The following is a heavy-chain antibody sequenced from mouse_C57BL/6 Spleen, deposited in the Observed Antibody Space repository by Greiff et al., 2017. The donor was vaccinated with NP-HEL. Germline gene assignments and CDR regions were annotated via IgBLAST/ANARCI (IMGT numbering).Heavy chain of an antibody. CDR2: IYPGDGDP. Sequence: QVHVKQSGAELVKPGASVKISCKASGYAFSSYWMNWVKQRPGKGLEWIGQIYPGDGDPNYNGKFKGKATLTADKSSSTAYMQLSSLTSEDSAVYFCARWAYYYGSSYDAMDYWGQGTSVTVSS. V-gene: IGHV1-80*01. CDR3: ARWAYYYGSSYDAMDY. CDR1: GYAFSSYW. J-gene: IGHJ4*01. D-gene: IGHD1-1*01.